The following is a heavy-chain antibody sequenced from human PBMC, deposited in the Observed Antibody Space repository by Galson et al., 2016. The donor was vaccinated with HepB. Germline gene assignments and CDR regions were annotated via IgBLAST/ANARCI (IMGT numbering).Heavy chain of an antibody. Sequence: SETLSLTCTVSGGSVSSGSYYWSWIRQPPGKGLEWIGYIYYSGSTNYNPSLKSRVTISLDTSKNQFSLKLTSVTAADTAVYFCARIGEVAANVFYYGLDVWGQGTTVTVSS. CDR2: IYYSGST. D-gene: IGHD2-15*01. CDR3: ARIGEVAANVFYYGLDV. V-gene: IGHV4-61*01. J-gene: IGHJ6*02. CDR1: GGSVSSGSYY.